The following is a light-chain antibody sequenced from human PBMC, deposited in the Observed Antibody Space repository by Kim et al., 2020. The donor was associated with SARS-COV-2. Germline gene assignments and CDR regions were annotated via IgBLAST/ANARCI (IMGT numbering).Light chain of an antibody. J-gene: IGLJ3*02. CDR3: NSRDSSSNRLV. V-gene: IGLV3-19*01. CDR2: GEN. CDR1: SLRMSY. Sequence: SSELTQDPAVSVALGQTVTITCQGDSLRMSYASWYQQKPGQAPILVIYGENNRPSGIPDRFFGSYSGNTASLTITGAQAEDEADYYCNSRDSSSNRLVFGGGTQLTVL.